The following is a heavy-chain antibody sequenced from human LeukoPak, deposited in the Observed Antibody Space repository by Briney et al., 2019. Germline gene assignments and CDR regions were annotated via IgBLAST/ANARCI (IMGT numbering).Heavy chain of an antibody. CDR2: INPNSGGT. V-gene: IGHV1-2*02. CDR1: GYTFTGYY. Sequence: ASVKVSCKASGYTFTGYYIHWVRQAPGQGLEWMGWINPNSGGTNYAQKFQGRVTMTRDTSISTAYMELSRLRSDDTAVYYCARVGVDHKRLPLDGYWGQGTLVTVSS. D-gene: IGHD3-10*01. CDR3: ARVGVDHKRLPLDGY. J-gene: IGHJ4*02.